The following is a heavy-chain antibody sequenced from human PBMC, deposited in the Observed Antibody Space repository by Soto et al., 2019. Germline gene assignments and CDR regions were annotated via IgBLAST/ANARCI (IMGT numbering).Heavy chain of an antibody. CDR2: IGTAGDT. V-gene: IGHV3-13*01. Sequence: EVQLVESGGGLVQPGGSLRLSCAASGFTFSSYDMHWVRQATGKGLEWVLVIGTAGDTYYPGSVKGRFTISRENAKNSLYLQMNSLRAEDTAVYYCARDIRYCSGNSCYSGGMDVWGQGTTVTVSS. CDR1: GFTFSSYD. D-gene: IGHD2-15*01. J-gene: IGHJ6*02. CDR3: ARDIRYCSGNSCYSGGMDV.